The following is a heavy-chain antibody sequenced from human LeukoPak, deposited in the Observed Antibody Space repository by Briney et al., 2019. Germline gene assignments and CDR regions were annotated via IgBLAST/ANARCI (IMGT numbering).Heavy chain of an antibody. Sequence: PSETLSLTCTVSGGSISSYYWSWIRQPPGKGLEWIGYIYYSGSTNYNPSLKSRVTISVDTSKNQFSLKLSSVTAADTAVYYCAREPRDTVTTSYAFDIWGQGTMVTVSS. CDR3: AREPRDTVTTSYAFDI. CDR2: IYYSGST. V-gene: IGHV4-59*01. CDR1: GGSISSYY. D-gene: IGHD4-17*01. J-gene: IGHJ3*02.